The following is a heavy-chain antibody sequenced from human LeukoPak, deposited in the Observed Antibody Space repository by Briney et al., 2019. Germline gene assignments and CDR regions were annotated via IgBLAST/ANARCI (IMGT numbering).Heavy chain of an antibody. V-gene: IGHV1-2*02. D-gene: IGHD6-13*01. Sequence: ASVKVSCKASGYTFTGYYMHWVRQAPGQGLEWMGWINPNSGGTNYAQKFQGRVTMTRDTSISTAYMELSRLRSDDTAVYYCARGGPTYSSSWYKWGGGYYMDVWGKGTTVTVSS. CDR2: INPNSGGT. CDR3: ARGGPTYSSSWYKWGGGYYMDV. CDR1: GYTFTGYY. J-gene: IGHJ6*03.